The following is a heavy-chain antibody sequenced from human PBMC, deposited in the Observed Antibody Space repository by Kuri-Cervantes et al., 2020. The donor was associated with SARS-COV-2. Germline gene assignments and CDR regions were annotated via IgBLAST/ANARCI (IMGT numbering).Heavy chain of an antibody. D-gene: IGHD3-10*01. V-gene: IGHV3-21*04. Sequence: GESLKISCSASGFTFSSYSMNWVRQAPGKGLEWVSSISSSSSYIYYADSVKGRFTISRDNAKNSLYLQTNSLRAEDMALYYCAKGGSGAHYFDYWGQGTLVTDSS. CDR3: AKGGSGAHYFDY. CDR2: ISSSSSYI. CDR1: GFTFSSYS. J-gene: IGHJ4*02.